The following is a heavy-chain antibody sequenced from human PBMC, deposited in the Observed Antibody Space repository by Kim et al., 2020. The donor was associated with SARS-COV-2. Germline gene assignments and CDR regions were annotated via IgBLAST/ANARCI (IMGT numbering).Heavy chain of an antibody. V-gene: IGHV3-7*01. Sequence: GGSLRLSCAASGFTFSSYWMSWVRQAPGKGLEWVANIKQDGSEKYYVDSVKGRFTISRDNAKNSLYLQMNSLRAEDTAVYYCARGGYSSGWYSRFDYWGQGTLVTVSS. CDR1: GFTFSSYW. D-gene: IGHD6-19*01. J-gene: IGHJ4*02. CDR3: ARGGYSSGWYSRFDY. CDR2: IKQDGSEK.